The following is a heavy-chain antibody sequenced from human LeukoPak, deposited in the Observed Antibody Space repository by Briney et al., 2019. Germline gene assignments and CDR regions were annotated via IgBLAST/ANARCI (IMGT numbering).Heavy chain of an antibody. CDR1: GFTFSSYA. CDR2: ISGSGGST. V-gene: IGHV3-23*01. CDR3: AKATRGAYYYGMDV. Sequence: GGSLRLSCAASGFTFSSYAMSWVRQAPGKGLEWVSAISGSGGSTYYADSVKGRFTISRDNSKNTLDLQMNSLRAEDTAVYYCAKATRGAYYYGMDVWGQGTTVTVSS. J-gene: IGHJ6*02. D-gene: IGHD1-26*01.